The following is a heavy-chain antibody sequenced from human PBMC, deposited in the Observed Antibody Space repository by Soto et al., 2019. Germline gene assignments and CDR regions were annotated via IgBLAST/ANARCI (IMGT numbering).Heavy chain of an antibody. D-gene: IGHD2-15*01. CDR2: ISAYNGNT. V-gene: IGHV1-18*01. Sequence: ASVKVSCKASGYTFTSYGISWVRQAPGQGLEWMGWISAYNGNTNYAQKLQGRVTMTTDTSTSTAYMELRSLRSDDTAVYYCARSLGGVVVVAATLTFDYWGQGTLVTVSS. CDR3: ARSLGGVVVVAATLTFDY. CDR1: GYTFTSYG. J-gene: IGHJ4*02.